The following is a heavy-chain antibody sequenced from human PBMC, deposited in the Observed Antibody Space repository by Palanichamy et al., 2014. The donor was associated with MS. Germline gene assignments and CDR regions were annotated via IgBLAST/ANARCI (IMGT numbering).Heavy chain of an antibody. J-gene: IGHJ4*02. V-gene: IGHV3-30*18. CDR2: ISYDGGNK. D-gene: IGHD1-14*01. Sequence: QVQLVESGGGVVQPGRSLRLSCAASGFTFSNYGMHWVRQAPGKGLEWVALISYDGGNKHFADSVRGRITISRDNSKNTLYLQMNNLRVEDTAVYYCAKDLAITEVLDYWGQGTLVTVSS. CDR1: GFTFSNYG. CDR3: AKDLAITEVLDY.